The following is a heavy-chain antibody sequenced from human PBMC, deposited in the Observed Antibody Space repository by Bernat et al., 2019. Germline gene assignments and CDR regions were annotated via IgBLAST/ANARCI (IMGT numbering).Heavy chain of an antibody. CDR2: ISAYNGNT. Sequence: QVQLVQSGAEVKKPGASVKVSCKASGYTFTSYGISWVRQAPGQGLEWMGWISAYNGNTNYAQKLQGRVTMTTDTSTSKAYMELRSLRTDDTAVYYCARECFHYDILTGYYTTYYYGIDVWGQGTTVSV. J-gene: IGHJ6*02. CDR3: ARECFHYDILTGYYTTYYYGIDV. CDR1: GYTFTSYG. D-gene: IGHD3-9*01. V-gene: IGHV1-18*01.